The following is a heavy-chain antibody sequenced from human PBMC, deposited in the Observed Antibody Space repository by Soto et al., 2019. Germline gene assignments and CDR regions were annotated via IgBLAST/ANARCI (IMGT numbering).Heavy chain of an antibody. J-gene: IGHJ6*02. CDR2: IYYSGDT. V-gene: IGHV4-30-4*08. CDR1: GGSIISGDYY. CDR3: AREWALLFGGNSDYYSTMDV. Sequence: PSGTLSLTCTVSGGSIISGDYYWSWLRQPPGKGLEWIGYIYYSGDTSYNPSRKSRVTISIDTSKNQFSLKLSSVTAADTAFYCCAREWALLFGGNSDYYSTMDVWGQGTTVTVSS. D-gene: IGHD1-26*01.